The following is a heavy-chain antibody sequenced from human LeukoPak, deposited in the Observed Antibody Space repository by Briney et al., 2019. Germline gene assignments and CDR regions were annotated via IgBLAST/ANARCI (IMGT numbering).Heavy chain of an antibody. Sequence: SVKVSCKASGYTFTNYLLHWVRQAPGQGLEWMGGIIPIFGTANYARKFQGRVTITADESTSTAYMELSSLRSEDTAVYYCARDGDCSGGSCYYHNWFDPWGQGTLVTVSS. CDR2: IIPIFGTA. CDR3: ARDGDCSGGSCYYHNWFDP. D-gene: IGHD2-15*01. CDR1: GYTFTNYL. V-gene: IGHV1-69*13. J-gene: IGHJ5*02.